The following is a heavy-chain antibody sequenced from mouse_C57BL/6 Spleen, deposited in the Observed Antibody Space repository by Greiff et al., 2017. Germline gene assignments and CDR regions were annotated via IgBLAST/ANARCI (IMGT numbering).Heavy chain of an antibody. D-gene: IGHD2-12*01. V-gene: IGHV1-62-2*01. CDR2: FYPGSGSI. Sequence: VQLQQSGAELVKPGASVKLSCKASGYTFTEYTIHWVKQRSGQGLEWIGWFYPGSGSIKYNEKFKDKATLTAYKSSSTVYMELSRLTSEDSAVYFGARHEEAYSNDGDNLDYWGQGTTLTVSS. J-gene: IGHJ2*01. CDR1: GYTFTEYT. CDR3: ARHEEAYSNDGDNLDY.